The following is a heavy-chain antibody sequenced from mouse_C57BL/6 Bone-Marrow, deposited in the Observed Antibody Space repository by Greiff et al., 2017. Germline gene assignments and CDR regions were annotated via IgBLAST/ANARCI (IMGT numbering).Heavy chain of an antibody. CDR1: GFSFNTYA. Sequence: EVKLMESGGGLVQPKGSLKLSCAASGFSFNTYAMNWVRQAPGKGLEWVARIRSKSNNYATYYADSVKDRFTISRDDSESMLYLQMNNLKTEDTAMYYCVRDSTGYFADWGQGTLVTVSA. J-gene: IGHJ3*01. CDR2: IRSKSNNYAT. V-gene: IGHV10-1*01. D-gene: IGHD3-2*02. CDR3: VRDSTGYFAD.